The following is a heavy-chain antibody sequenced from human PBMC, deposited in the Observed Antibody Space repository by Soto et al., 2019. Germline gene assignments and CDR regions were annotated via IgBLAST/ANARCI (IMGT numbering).Heavy chain of an antibody. CDR2: IWNDGSKT. V-gene: IGHV3-33*01. J-gene: IGHJ3*02. D-gene: IGHD1-1*01. CDR1: GFTFSNYG. Sequence: QVQLVESGGGVVQPGTSLRLSCAASGFTFSNYGMHWVRQAPGKGLEWVAVIWNDGSKTVHADSVKGRLTISRDNSGNTWYLQMNNLRAEDTALYYCARDDDRNDNAFDMWGQGTMVTVAP. CDR3: ARDDDRNDNAFDM.